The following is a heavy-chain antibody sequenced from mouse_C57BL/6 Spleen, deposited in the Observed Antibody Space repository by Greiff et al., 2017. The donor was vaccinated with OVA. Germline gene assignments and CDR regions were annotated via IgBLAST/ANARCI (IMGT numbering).Heavy chain of an antibody. CDR2: ISSGSSTI. CDR1: GFTFSDYG. J-gene: IGHJ3*01. Sequence: EVMLVESGGGLVKPGGSLKLSCAASGFTFSDYGMHWVRQAPEKGLEWVAYISSGSSTIYYADTVKGRFTISRDNAKNTLFLQMTSLRSEDTAMYYCARAYGYDVPFAYWGQGTLVTVSA. CDR3: ARAYGYDVPFAY. V-gene: IGHV5-17*01. D-gene: IGHD2-2*01.